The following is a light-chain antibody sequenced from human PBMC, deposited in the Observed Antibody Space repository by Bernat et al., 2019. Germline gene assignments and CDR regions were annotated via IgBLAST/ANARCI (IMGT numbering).Light chain of an antibody. CDR1: SSDVGGYNY. V-gene: IGLV2-8*01. CDR3: SSYAGSNKLV. Sequence: QSALTQPPSASGSPGQSVTISCTGPSSDVGGYNYVSWYQLHPGKAPKLMIYEVSKRPSGVPDRFSGSKSGNTASLTVSGLQAEDEADYYCSSYAGSNKLVFGGGTKLTVL. J-gene: IGLJ3*02. CDR2: EVS.